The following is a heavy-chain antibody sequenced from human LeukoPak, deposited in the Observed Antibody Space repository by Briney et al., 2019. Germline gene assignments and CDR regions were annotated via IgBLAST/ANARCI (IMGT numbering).Heavy chain of an antibody. Sequence: PGGSLRLSCAASGFTFSSYGMHWVRQAPGKGLEWVAVISYDGSNKYYADSVKGRFTISRDNSKNTLYLQMNSLRAEDTAVYYCAKDRHYYDSSGYGYYFDYWGQGTLVTVSS. CDR3: AKDRHYYDSSGYGYYFDY. D-gene: IGHD3-22*01. CDR1: GFTFSSYG. CDR2: ISYDGSNK. J-gene: IGHJ4*02. V-gene: IGHV3-30*18.